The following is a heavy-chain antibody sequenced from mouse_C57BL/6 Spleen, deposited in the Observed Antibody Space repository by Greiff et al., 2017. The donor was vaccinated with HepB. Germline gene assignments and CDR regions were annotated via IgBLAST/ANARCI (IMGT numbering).Heavy chain of an antibody. CDR1: GFTFSSYA. J-gene: IGHJ3*01. Sequence: EVKLVESGEGLVKPGGSLKLSCAASGFTFSSYAMSWVRQTPEKRLEWVAYISSGGDYIYYADTVKGRFTISRDNARNTLYLQMSSLKSEDTAMYYCTSPIYYGNFYQSFAYWGQGTLVTVSA. D-gene: IGHD2-1*01. CDR2: ISSGGDYI. V-gene: IGHV5-9-1*02. CDR3: TSPIYYGNFYQSFAY.